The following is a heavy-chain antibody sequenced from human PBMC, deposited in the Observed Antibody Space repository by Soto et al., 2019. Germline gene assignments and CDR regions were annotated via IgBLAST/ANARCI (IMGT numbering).Heavy chain of an antibody. CDR2: IIPILGIA. CDR3: AREGARGIVVIGDAFDI. CDR1: GGTFSSYT. Sequence: QVQLVQSGAEVKKPGSSVKVSCKASGGTFSSYTISWVRQAPGQGLEWMGRIIPILGIANYAQKFQGRVTITADKSTSTAYMELSSLRSEDTAVYYCAREGARGIVVIGDAFDIWGQGTMVTVSS. D-gene: IGHD3-22*01. J-gene: IGHJ3*02. V-gene: IGHV1-69*08.